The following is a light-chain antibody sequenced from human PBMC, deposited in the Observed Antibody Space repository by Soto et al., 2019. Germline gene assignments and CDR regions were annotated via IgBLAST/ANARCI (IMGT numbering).Light chain of an antibody. Sequence: FITPAEHSLAVSRRESSTINYKSNQSVLYSSNNKNYLAWYQQKPGQPPKLLIYWASTRESGVPDRFSGSGSGRDFTLTSCCLQAGDVADYHCRQYGNLHT. J-gene: IGKJ2*01. CDR3: RQYGNLHT. CDR2: WAS. CDR1: QSVLYSSNNKNY. V-gene: IGKV4-1*01.